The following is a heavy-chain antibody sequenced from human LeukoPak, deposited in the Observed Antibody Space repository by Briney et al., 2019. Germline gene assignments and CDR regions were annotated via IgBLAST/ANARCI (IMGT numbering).Heavy chain of an antibody. D-gene: IGHD5-24*01. Sequence: SETLSLTCTVSGGSISSYYWSWIRQPPGRGLEWIGYIYYSGSTNYNPSLKSRVTISVDTSKNQFSLKLSSVTAADTAVYYCARFEYGYSADYWGQGTLVAVSS. CDR1: GGSISSYY. CDR3: ARFEYGYSADY. V-gene: IGHV4-59*01. J-gene: IGHJ4*02. CDR2: IYYSGST.